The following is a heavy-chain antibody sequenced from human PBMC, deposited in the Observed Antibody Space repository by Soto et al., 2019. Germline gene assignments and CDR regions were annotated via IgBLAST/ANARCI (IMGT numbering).Heavy chain of an antibody. CDR1: GFTFTSSA. CDR2: IVVGSGNT. CDR3: AAAGGAGAGRGGDYYYYGMDV. D-gene: IGHD6-13*01. J-gene: IGHJ6*02. Sequence: SVKVSCKASGFTFTSSAVQWVRQARGQRLEWIGWIVVGSGNTNYAQKFQERVTITRDMSRSTAYMELSSLRSEDTAVYYCAAAGGAGAGRGGDYYYYGMDVWG. V-gene: IGHV1-58*01.